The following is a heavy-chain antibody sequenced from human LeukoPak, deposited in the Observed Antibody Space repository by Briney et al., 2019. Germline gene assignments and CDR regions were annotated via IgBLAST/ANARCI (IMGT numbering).Heavy chain of an antibody. D-gene: IGHD6-19*01. CDR3: ARGGSSGPSYYYYGMDV. V-gene: IGHV6-1*01. CDR1: GDSVSSISAA. CDR2: TYYRSKWYN. Sequence: SQTLSLTCAISGDSVSSISAAWNWIRQSPSRGLEWLGRTYYRSKWYNDYAVSAKSRITINPDTSKNQFSLQLNSVTPEDTAVYYCARGGSSGPSYYYYGMDVWGQGTTVTVSS. J-gene: IGHJ6*02.